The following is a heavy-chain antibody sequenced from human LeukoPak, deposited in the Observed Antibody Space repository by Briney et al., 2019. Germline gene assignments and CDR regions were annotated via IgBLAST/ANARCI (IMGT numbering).Heavy chain of an antibody. CDR2: ISDGTTFSDGGTT. CDR3: ARDLIAAAGTYYYYYYGMDV. J-gene: IGHJ6*02. V-gene: IGHV3-NL1*01. Sequence: SGGSLRLSCAASGFTVSSNYMGWVRQAPGKGLEWVSVISDGTTFSDGGTTYYTDSVKGRFTISRDNSKDTLYLQMNSLRAEDTAVYYCARDLIAAAGTYYYYYYGMDVWGQGTTVTVSS. CDR1: GFTVSSNY. D-gene: IGHD6-13*01.